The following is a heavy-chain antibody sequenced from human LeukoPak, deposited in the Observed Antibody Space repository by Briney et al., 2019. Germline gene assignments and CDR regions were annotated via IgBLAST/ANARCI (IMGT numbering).Heavy chain of an antibody. CDR3: ARSDYYDSSGYYYGFDY. D-gene: IGHD3-22*01. CDR2: IIPIFGTA. Sequence: GASVKVSCKSSGYTFTSNYIHWVRQAPGQGLEWVGGIIPIFGTANYAQKFQGRVTITADESTSTDYMELSSLRSEDTAVYYCARSDYYDSSGYYYGFDYWGQGTLVTVSS. CDR1: GYTFTSNY. V-gene: IGHV1-69*13. J-gene: IGHJ4*02.